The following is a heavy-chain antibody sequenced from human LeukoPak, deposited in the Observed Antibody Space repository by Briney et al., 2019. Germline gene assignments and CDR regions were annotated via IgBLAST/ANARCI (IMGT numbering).Heavy chain of an antibody. J-gene: IGHJ3*02. CDR2: INPNSGGT. D-gene: IGHD2-2*01. CDR1: GYTFTGYY. V-gene: IGHV1-2*02. Sequence: ASVKVSCKASGYTFTGYYTHWVRQAPGQGLEWMGWINPNSGGTNYAQKFQGRVTMTRDTSISTAYMELSRLRSDDTAVYYCARVGDIVVVPGEDAFDIWGQGTMVTVSS. CDR3: ARVGDIVVVPGEDAFDI.